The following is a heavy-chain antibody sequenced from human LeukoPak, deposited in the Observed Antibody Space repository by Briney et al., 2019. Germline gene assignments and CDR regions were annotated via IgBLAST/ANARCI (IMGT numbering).Heavy chain of an antibody. CDR2: INHSGST. Sequence: PSETLSLTCAVYGGSFSGYYWSWIRQPPGKGLEWIGEINHSGSTNYNPSLKSRVTISVDTSKNQFSLKLSSVTAADTAVYYCARGHPHFYGNNRFDPWGQGTLVTVSS. CDR1: GGSFSGYY. D-gene: IGHD3-10*01. J-gene: IGHJ5*02. V-gene: IGHV4-34*01. CDR3: ARGHPHFYGNNRFDP.